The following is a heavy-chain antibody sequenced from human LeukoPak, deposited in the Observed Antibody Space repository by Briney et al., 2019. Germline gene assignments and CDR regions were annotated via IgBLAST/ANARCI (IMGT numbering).Heavy chain of an antibody. V-gene: IGHV3-23*01. CDR3: ATGLSNGWSYFDD. CDR1: GFSFSIYA. Sequence: GGSLRLSCAASGFSFSIYAMSWVRQAPGKGLEWVSVISRSSDTTHYADSVKGRFTISRDNSKNTLYLQMDSLRAEDTAVYFCATGLSNGWSYFDDWGQGTRFTVSS. J-gene: IGHJ4*02. D-gene: IGHD6-19*01. CDR2: ISRSSDTT.